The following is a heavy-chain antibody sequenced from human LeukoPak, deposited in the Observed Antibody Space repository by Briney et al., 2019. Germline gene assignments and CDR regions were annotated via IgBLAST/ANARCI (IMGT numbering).Heavy chain of an antibody. CDR2: ISSSGSTI. J-gene: IGHJ4*02. V-gene: IGHV3-48*03. CDR3: ARDYYHPFDY. CDR1: GFTFSSYE. D-gene: IGHD1-26*01. Sequence: PGGSLRLSCAASGFTFSSYEMNWVRQAPGKGLEWVSCISSSGSTIYYADSVKGRFTISRDNAKNSLYLQMNSLRAEDTAVYYCARDYYHPFDYWGQGTLVTVSS.